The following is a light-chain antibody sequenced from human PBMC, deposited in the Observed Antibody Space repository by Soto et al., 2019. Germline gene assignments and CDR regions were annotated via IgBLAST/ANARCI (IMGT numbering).Light chain of an antibody. J-gene: IGKJ5*01. Sequence: DIQMTQSPSTLSGSVGDRVTITCRASQTISSWLAWYQQRPGKAPKLLIYEASSLQYGVPSRFRGSGSGTDFTLTITGLQPEDSATYFCQQANSFPITFGQGTRLEIK. CDR1: QTISSW. V-gene: IGKV1-12*01. CDR2: EAS. CDR3: QQANSFPIT.